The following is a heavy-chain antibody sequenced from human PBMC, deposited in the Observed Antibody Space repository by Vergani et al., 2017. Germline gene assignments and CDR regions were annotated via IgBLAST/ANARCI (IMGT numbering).Heavy chain of an antibody. D-gene: IGHD2-2*01. J-gene: IGHJ3*02. V-gene: IGHV1-69*06. CDR2: IIPIFGTA. CDR3: AKLSDIVVVPAAHTDDAFDI. CDR1: GGTFSSYA. Sequence: QVQLVQSGAEVKKPGSSVKVSCKASGGTFSSYAISWVRQAPGQGLEWMGGIIPIFGTANYAQKFQGRVTITADKSTSTAYMELSSLRSEDTAVYYCAKLSDIVVVPAAHTDDAFDIWGQGTMVTVSS.